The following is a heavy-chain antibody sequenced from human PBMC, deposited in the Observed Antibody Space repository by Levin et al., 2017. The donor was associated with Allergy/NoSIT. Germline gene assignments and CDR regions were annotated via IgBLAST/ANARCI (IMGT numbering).Heavy chain of an antibody. V-gene: IGHV3-30-3*01. J-gene: IGHJ2*01. Sequence: SGGSLRLSCAASGFTFSSYVMNWVRQAPGKGLEWVAVISYDGSDKQYADSVKGRFTTSRDNSKNTVFLQMNNLRAEDTAVYYCARDRYYHDGSGYYWYFDLWGRGTLVTVSS. CDR1: GFTFSSYV. CDR3: ARDRYYHDGSGYYWYFDL. CDR2: ISYDGSDK. D-gene: IGHD3-22*01.